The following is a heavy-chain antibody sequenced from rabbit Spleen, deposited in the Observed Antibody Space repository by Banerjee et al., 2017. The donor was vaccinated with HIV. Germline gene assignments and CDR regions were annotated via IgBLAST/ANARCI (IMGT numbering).Heavy chain of an antibody. CDR2: IAGSSSDFT. J-gene: IGHJ3*01. V-gene: IGHV1S40*01. Sequence: QSLEESGGDLVKPGASLTLTCTASGFSFSSSDYMCWVRQAPGKGLEWISCIAGSSSDFTYSATWAKGRFTCSKTSSTTVTLQMTSLTVADTATYFCARDTASSFSSYGMDLWGQGTLVTVS. CDR3: ARDTASSFSSYGMDL. D-gene: IGHD8-1*01. CDR1: GFSFSSSDY.